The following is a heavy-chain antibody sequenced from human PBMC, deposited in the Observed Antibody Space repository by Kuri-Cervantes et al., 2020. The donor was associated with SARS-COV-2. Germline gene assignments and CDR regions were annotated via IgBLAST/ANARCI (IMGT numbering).Heavy chain of an antibody. J-gene: IGHJ4*02. V-gene: IGHV3-53*01. D-gene: IGHD3-10*01. CDR2: IYSGGST. CDR3: ASGPGILWFGDDY. Sequence: GEPLKISCAASGFTVSSNYMSWVRQAPGKGLEWVSVIYSGGSTYYADSVKGRFTISRDNSKNTLYLQMNSLRAEDTAVYYCASGPGILWFGDDYWGQGTLVTVSS. CDR1: GFTVSSNY.